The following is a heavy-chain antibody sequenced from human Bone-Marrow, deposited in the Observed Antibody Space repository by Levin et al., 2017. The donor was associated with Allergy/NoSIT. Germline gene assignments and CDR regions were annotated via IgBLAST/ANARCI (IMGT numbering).Heavy chain of an antibody. CDR3: LKEGCSDGVCYRSGLGV. V-gene: IGHV3-23*01. J-gene: IGHJ6*02. CDR1: GFTFSDYA. Sequence: GGSLRLSCVVSGFTFSDYAVAWVRQSPGKGLEWVSSISDAGGSKYYPNSVKGRFTISIDNSKNTVTLQMNSLRAEDAALYFCLKEGCSDGVCYRSGLGVWGRGTTVTVSS. CDR2: ISDAGGSK. D-gene: IGHD2-21*02.